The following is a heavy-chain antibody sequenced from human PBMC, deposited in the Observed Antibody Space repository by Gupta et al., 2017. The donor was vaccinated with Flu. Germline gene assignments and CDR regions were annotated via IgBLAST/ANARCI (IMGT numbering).Heavy chain of an antibody. Sequence: SGLTFGSARVTWMRQAPGKGLDGVSRVKGTVDGGTIDNAAHEKGRFINSREDRKKTLVLEMTGRKREDTAVYYCATANRAHWGQGTLVTVSS. CDR2: VKGTVDGGTI. J-gene: IGHJ4*02. V-gene: IGHV3-15*01. CDR1: GLTFGSAR. CDR3: ATANRAH.